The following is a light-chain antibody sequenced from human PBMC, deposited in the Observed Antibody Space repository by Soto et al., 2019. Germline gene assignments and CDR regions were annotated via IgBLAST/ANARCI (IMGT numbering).Light chain of an antibody. CDR3: QQYGGPPRT. CDR2: GAS. J-gene: IGKJ1*01. V-gene: IGKV3-20*01. Sequence: IGLTQSPGTLSLSPGEGSTLSCMASQSVGGTFLAWYQQKGGQAPRLLIHGASNRATGIPDRFSGSGSGTDFTLTISRLEPEDFAVYYCQQYGGPPRTFAQGTTVDI. CDR1: QSVGGTF.